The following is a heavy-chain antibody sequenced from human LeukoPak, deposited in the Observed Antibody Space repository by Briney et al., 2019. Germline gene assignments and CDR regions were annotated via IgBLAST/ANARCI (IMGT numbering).Heavy chain of an antibody. V-gene: IGHV3-23*01. Sequence: PGGSLRLSCAASGFSFSIYAMGWVRQAPGKGLEWVSSIKNGGNDPFYADSVKGRFTISRDNSKNTLFLQLSSLRAEDSAVYYCARGGHDFNPFYWWDQENLVTVS. J-gene: IGHJ4*02. CDR1: GFSFSIYA. CDR3: ARGGHDFNPFYW. CDR2: IKNGGNDP. D-gene: IGHD2-15*01.